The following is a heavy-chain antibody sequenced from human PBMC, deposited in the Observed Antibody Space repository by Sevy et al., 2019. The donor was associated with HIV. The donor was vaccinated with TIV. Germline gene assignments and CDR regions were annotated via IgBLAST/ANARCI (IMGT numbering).Heavy chain of an antibody. V-gene: IGHV3-23*01. D-gene: IGHD4-17*01. Sequence: GGSLRLSCAASGFTFSSYAMSWVRQAPGKGLEWVSSISGSGGSTYYADSVKGRFTISRDNSKNTLYLQMNSLRAEDTAVYYCATGGGYGEYRDYWGQGTLVTVSS. CDR1: GFTFSSYA. CDR2: ISGSGGST. CDR3: ATGGGYGEYRDY. J-gene: IGHJ4*02.